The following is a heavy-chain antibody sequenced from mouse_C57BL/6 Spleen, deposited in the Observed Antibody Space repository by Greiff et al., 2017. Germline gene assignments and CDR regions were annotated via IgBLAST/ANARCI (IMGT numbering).Heavy chain of an antibody. Sequence: VQLQQSGAELMKPGASVKLSCKATGYTFTGYWIEWVKQRPGHGLEWIGVIDPSDSYTNYNQKFKGKATLTVDTSTSTAYMQLSSLTYEDSAVYYCAILYAMDYWGQGTSVTVSS. J-gene: IGHJ4*01. CDR1: GYTFTGYW. V-gene: IGHV1-50*01. CDR2: IDPSDSYT. CDR3: AILYAMDY.